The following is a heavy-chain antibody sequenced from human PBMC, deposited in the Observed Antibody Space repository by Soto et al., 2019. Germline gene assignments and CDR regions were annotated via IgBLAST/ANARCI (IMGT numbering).Heavy chain of an antibody. CDR3: ARDQGGQSGNFIFDT. J-gene: IGHJ4*02. Sequence: QVQLVESGGGVVQPGRSLRLSCAASGFSFSDYVMHWVRQAPGKGLDWVAVMWYHGRDLFYADSVKGRFTISRDTSKNTLYLQMNSLSAEDTAVYYCARDQGGQSGNFIFDTWGQGTLVTVSS. V-gene: IGHV3-33*01. CDR2: MWYHGRDL. D-gene: IGHD3-16*01. CDR1: GFSFSDYV.